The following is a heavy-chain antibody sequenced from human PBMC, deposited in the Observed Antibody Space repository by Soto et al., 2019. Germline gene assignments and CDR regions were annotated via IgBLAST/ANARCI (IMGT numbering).Heavy chain of an antibody. CDR3: TTDENWNQDYYYGMDV. V-gene: IGHV3-15*07. D-gene: IGHD1-1*01. Sequence: GGSLRLSCAASGFTFSNAWMNWVRQAPGKGLEWVGRIKSKTDGGTTDYAAPVKGRFTISRDDSKNTLYLQMNSLKTEDTAVYYCTTDENWNQDYYYGMDVWGQGTTVTVSS. J-gene: IGHJ6*02. CDR2: IKSKTDGGTT. CDR1: GFTFSNAW.